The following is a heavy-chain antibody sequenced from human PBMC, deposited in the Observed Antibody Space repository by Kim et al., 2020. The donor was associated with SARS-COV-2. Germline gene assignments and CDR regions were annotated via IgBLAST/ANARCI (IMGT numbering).Heavy chain of an antibody. D-gene: IGHD3-3*01. CDR2: IYYSGST. Sequence: SETLSLTCTVSGGSISSYYWSWIRQPPGKGLEWIGYIYYSGSTNYNPSLKSRVTISVDTSKNQFSLKLSSVTAADTAVYYCARGGRDFWSGYYADYWGQG. CDR3: ARGGRDFWSGYYADY. CDR1: GGSISSYY. J-gene: IGHJ4*02. V-gene: IGHV4-59*01.